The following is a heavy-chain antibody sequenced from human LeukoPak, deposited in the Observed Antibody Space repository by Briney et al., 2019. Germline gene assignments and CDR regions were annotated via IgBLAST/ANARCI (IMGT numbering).Heavy chain of an antibody. CDR3: ARKLLEEQWLAFYYYMDV. Sequence: SETLSLTCTVSGGSTSSSSYYWGWIRRPPGKGLEWIGSIYYSGSTYYNPSLKSRVTISVDTSKNQFSLKLSSVTAADTAVYYCARKLLEEQWLAFYYYMDVWGKGTTVTVSS. D-gene: IGHD6-19*01. CDR2: IYYSGST. CDR1: GGSTSSSSYY. V-gene: IGHV4-39*01. J-gene: IGHJ6*03.